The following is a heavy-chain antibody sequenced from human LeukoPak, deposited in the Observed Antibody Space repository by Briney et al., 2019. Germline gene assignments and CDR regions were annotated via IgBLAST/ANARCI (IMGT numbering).Heavy chain of an antibody. D-gene: IGHD3-16*01. J-gene: IGHJ4*02. CDR1: GGTFSSYA. V-gene: IGHV1-18*01. Sequence: ASVKVSCKASGGTFSSYAISWVRQAPGQGLEWMGWISAYNGNTNYAQKLQGRVTMTTDTSTSTACMELRSLRSDDTAVYYCARIIGGVEYYFDYWGQGTLVTVSS. CDR3: ARIIGGVEYYFDY. CDR2: ISAYNGNT.